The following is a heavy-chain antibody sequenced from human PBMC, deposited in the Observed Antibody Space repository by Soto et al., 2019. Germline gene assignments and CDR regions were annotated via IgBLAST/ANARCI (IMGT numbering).Heavy chain of an antibody. Sequence: QVQLQESGPGLVKPSETLSLTCTVSGGSISSYYWSWIRQPPGKGLEWIGYIYYSGSTNYNPSLKRRVTSSVATSKNPFSLKLSSVPAADTAVYYCASRYGGTFAYWGQGTLVTVSS. CDR3: ASRYGGTFAY. CDR1: GGSISSYY. J-gene: IGHJ4*02. D-gene: IGHD3-16*02. V-gene: IGHV4-59*01. CDR2: IYYSGST.